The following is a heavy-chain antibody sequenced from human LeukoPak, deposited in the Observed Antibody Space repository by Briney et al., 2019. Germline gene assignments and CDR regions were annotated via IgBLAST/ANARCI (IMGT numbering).Heavy chain of an antibody. V-gene: IGHV3-30*02. CDR1: GFVFDDYD. Sequence: GGSLRLSCGASGFVFDDYDMHWVRQAPGKGLEWVAFIRSDGYHTYYTDSVKGRFIITRDNFKNTLYLQMNSLRLEDMAVYYCAKPSGSGVDYWGRGTRVT. CDR3: AKPSGSGVDY. J-gene: IGHJ4*02. D-gene: IGHD1-26*01. CDR2: IRSDGYHT.